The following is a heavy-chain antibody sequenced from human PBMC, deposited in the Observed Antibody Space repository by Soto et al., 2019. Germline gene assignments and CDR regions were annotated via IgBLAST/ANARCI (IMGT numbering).Heavy chain of an antibody. V-gene: IGHV1-2*04. J-gene: IGHJ4*02. Sequence: ASVKVSCKASGYTFTGYYMHWVRQAPGQGLEWMGWINPNSGGTNYAQKFQGWVTMTRDTSISTAYMELSRLRSDDTAVYYCARELVLIIVWKPNSWIVLWGQGILVTLSS. CDR1: GYTFTGYY. D-gene: IGHD6-13*01. CDR2: INPNSGGT. CDR3: ARELVLIIVWKPNSWIVL.